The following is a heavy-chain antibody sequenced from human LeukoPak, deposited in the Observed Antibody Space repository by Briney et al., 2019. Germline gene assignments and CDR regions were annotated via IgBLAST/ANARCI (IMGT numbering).Heavy chain of an antibody. CDR1: GYTFTSYG. CDR3: ARQGAPGDAFDI. Sequence: ASVKVSCKASGYTFTSYGISWVRQAPGQGLEWMGWISAYNGNTNYAQKLQGRVTMTTDTSTNTAYMELRSLRSDDTAVSYCARQGAPGDAFDIRGQGTMVTVSS. V-gene: IGHV1-18*01. CDR2: ISAYNGNT. D-gene: IGHD3-16*01. J-gene: IGHJ3*02.